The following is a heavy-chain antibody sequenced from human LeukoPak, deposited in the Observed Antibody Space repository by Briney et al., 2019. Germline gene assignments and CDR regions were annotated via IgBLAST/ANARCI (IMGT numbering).Heavy chain of an antibody. J-gene: IGHJ4*02. CDR2: MYNSGTT. V-gene: IGHV4-59*02. D-gene: IGHD3-10*01. Sequence: SETLSLTCSVSGGSVSSYYWSWIRQPPGKGLEWVGYMYNSGTTYYSPSLKSRVTISVDTSKNQLSPKLSSVTAADTAVYYCARDQGYSYDYWGQGTLVTVSS. CDR3: ARDQGYSYDY. CDR1: GGSVSSYY.